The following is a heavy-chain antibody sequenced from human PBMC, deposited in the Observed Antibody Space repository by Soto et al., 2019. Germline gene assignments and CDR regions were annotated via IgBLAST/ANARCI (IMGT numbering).Heavy chain of an antibody. D-gene: IGHD2-2*02. Sequence: QVQLVQSRAEVKKPGASVNVSCKASGYTFTDYYIYWLRQAPGHGVEWMGWINPNSGAKNYAHNFQGRVTMTRDTSIRAAYMELSRLSSDDTAVYYCAKDQGGYMVSGMDVWGQGTTVTVSS. CDR2: INPNSGAK. V-gene: IGHV1-2*02. CDR1: GYTFTDYY. J-gene: IGHJ6*02. CDR3: AKDQGGYMVSGMDV.